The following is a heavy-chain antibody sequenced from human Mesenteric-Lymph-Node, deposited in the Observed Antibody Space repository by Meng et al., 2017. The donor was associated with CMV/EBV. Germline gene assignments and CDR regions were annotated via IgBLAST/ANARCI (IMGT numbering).Heavy chain of an antibody. J-gene: IGHJ4*02. CDR3: AREPDITMVRGVWDY. D-gene: IGHD3-10*01. CDR1: GFPFIRSW. V-gene: IGHV3-74*01. Sequence: SGFPFIRSWLHWVHQAPGKGLVWVSRINSDGSSTSYADSVKGRFTISRDNAKNTLYLQMNSLRAEDTAVYYCAREPDITMVRGVWDYWGQGTLVTVSS. CDR2: INSDGSST.